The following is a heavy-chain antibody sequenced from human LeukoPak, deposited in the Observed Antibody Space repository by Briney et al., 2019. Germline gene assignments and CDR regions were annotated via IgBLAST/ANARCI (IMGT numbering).Heavy chain of an antibody. Sequence: ASVKVSCKASGYTFTSYGISWVRQAPGQGLEWMGWISAYNGNTNYAQKLQGRVTMTTDTSTSTAYMELRGLRSDDTAVYYCARDNGPRVAGNAFDIWGQGTMVTVSS. J-gene: IGHJ3*02. V-gene: IGHV1-18*01. CDR2: ISAYNGNT. D-gene: IGHD6-19*01. CDR3: ARDNGPRVAGNAFDI. CDR1: GYTFTSYG.